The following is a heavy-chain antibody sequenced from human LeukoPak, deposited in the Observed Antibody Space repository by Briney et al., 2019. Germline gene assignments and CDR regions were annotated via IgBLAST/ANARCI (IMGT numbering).Heavy chain of an antibody. V-gene: IGHV3-23*01. CDR3: AKDNCSGGSCDFDY. Sequence: GGSLRLSCAASGFTFSSYAMSWLRQAPGKGLEWVSAISGSGGSTYYADSVKGRFTISRDNSKNTLYLQMNSLRAEDTAVYYCAKDNCSGGSCDFDYWGQGTLVTVSS. J-gene: IGHJ4*02. CDR1: GFTFSSYA. CDR2: ISGSGGST. D-gene: IGHD2-15*01.